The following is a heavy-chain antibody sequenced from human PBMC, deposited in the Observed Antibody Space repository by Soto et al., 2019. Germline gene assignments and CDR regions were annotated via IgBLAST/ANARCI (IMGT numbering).Heavy chain of an antibody. CDR1: GFTFTSSA. CDR2: IVVGSGNT. Sequence: GASVKVSCKASGFTFTSSAVQWVRQARGQRLEWIGWIVVGSGNTNYAQKFQDRVTITRDMSTSTAYMELSSLRSEDTAVYYCAAGRSSWEYYYYYYGMDVWGQGTTVTVSS. V-gene: IGHV1-58*01. D-gene: IGHD6-13*01. J-gene: IGHJ6*02. CDR3: AAGRSSWEYYYYYYGMDV.